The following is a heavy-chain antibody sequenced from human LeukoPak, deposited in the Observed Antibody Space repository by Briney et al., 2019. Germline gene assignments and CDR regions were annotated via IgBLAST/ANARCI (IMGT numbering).Heavy chain of an antibody. D-gene: IGHD5-18*01. CDR2: IYYSGST. Sequence: SETLSLTCTVSGGSISSSSYYWGWIRQPPGKGLEWIGGIYYSGSTYYNPSLKSRVTISVDTSKNQFSLKLSSVTAADTAVYYCATHCTNPIQLWCPWGQGTLVTVSS. V-gene: IGHV4-39*07. CDR3: ATHCTNPIQLWCP. J-gene: IGHJ5*02. CDR1: GGSISSSSYY.